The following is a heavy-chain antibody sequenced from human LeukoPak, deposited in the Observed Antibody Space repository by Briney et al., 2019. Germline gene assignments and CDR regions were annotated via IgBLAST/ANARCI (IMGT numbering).Heavy chain of an antibody. CDR3: ARTLLGYCSSTSCYNFDY. Sequence: PSQTLSLTCTVSGGSISSGDYYLSWIRQPPGKGLEWIGYIYYSGSTYYNPSLKSRVTISVDTSKNQFSLKLSSVTAADTAVYYCARTLLGYCSSTSCYNFDYWGQGTLVTVSS. V-gene: IGHV4-30-4*08. D-gene: IGHD2-2*02. CDR2: IYYSGST. J-gene: IGHJ4*02. CDR1: GGSISSGDYY.